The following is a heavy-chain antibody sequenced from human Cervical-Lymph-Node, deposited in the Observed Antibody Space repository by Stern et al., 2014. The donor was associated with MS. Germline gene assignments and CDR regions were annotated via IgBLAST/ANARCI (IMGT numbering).Heavy chain of an antibody. CDR3: ARPRTAARRDAFDI. V-gene: IGHV1-46*01. CDR2: INPSGGST. J-gene: IGHJ3*02. CDR1: GYTFIHFY. Sequence: QVQLVESGAEVKKPGASVKVSCKASGYTFIHFYMHWVRQAPGQGLEWMGIINPSGGSTNYAEKFQGRVTMTRDTSTSTVYMELSSLRSEDTAVYYCARPRTAARRDAFDIWGQGTMVTVSS. D-gene: IGHD6-6*01.